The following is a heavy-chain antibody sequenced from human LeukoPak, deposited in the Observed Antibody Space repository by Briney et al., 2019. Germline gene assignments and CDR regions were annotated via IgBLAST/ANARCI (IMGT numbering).Heavy chain of an antibody. CDR3: ARYYYDSSGYYYDY. CDR2: ISSNGGST. D-gene: IGHD3-22*01. Sequence: PGGSLRLSCAASGFTFSSYAMRWVRQAPGKGLEYVSAISSNGGSTYYANSVKGRFTISRDNSKNTLYPQMGSLRAEDMAVYYCARYYYDSSGYYYDYWGQGTLVTVSS. J-gene: IGHJ4*02. CDR1: GFTFSSYA. V-gene: IGHV3-64*01.